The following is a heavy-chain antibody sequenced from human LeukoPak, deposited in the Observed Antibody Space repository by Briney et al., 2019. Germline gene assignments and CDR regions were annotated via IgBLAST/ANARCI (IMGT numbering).Heavy chain of an antibody. CDR1: GGSISSGGYS. J-gene: IGHJ6*02. Sequence: SQTLSLTCAVSGGSISSGGYSWSWIRQPPGKGLEWIGYIYHSGSTYYNPSLKSRVTISVDRSKNQFSLKLSSVTAADTAVYYCARELGPGTVRDGMDVWGQGTTVTVSS. CDR2: IYHSGST. CDR3: ARELGPGTVRDGMDV. V-gene: IGHV4-30-2*01. D-gene: IGHD4-17*01.